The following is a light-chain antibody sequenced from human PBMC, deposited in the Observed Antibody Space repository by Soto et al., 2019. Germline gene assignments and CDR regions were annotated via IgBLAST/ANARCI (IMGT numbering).Light chain of an antibody. CDR1: QSVTSNY. V-gene: IGKV3-20*01. Sequence: EIVLTQSPGTLSLSPGERATLSCRASQSVTSNYLAWYQQKPGQAPRLLMYGASSRATGIPDSFSGSGSGTDLTLTISRLEPEDFAVYYCQQYGRSPLPFGGGTKVDI. CDR2: GAS. J-gene: IGKJ4*01. CDR3: QQYGRSPLP.